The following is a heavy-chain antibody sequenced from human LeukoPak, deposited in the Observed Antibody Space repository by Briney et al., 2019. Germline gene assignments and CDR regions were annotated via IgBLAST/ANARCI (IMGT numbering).Heavy chain of an antibody. Sequence: GGSLRLSCAASGFTFDDYAMQWVRQAPGKGLEWVSLISGDSGYTYYTDSVKGRFTISRDNRKNSLYLQMNSLRTEDTALYYCAKGRSAWHWFDPWGQGTLVTVSS. CDR1: GFTFDDYA. J-gene: IGHJ5*02. CDR3: AKGRSAWHWFDP. V-gene: IGHV3-43*02. CDR2: ISGDSGYT.